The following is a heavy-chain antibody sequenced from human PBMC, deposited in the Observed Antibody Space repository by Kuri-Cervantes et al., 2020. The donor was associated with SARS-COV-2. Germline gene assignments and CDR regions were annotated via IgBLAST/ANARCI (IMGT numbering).Heavy chain of an antibody. D-gene: IGHD6-13*01. CDR3: ARDSGIAATGFQVGVAFDI. J-gene: IGHJ3*02. V-gene: IGHV1-69*04. CDR1: GGTFSSYA. Sequence: SVKVSCKASGGTFSSYAISWVRQAPGQGLEWMGRIIPILGIANYAQKFQGRVTITADKSTSTAYMELSSLRSEDTAVYYCARDSGIAATGFQVGVAFDIWGQGTMVTVSS. CDR2: IIPILGIA.